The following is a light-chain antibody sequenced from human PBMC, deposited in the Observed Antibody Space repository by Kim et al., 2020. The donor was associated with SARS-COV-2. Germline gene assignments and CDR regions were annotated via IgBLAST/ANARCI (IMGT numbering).Light chain of an antibody. CDR3: ATWDDSLDAWV. CDR2: RDN. J-gene: IGLJ3*02. V-gene: IGLV1-44*01. CDR1: NSNIAVNA. Sequence: QSVLTQPPSASGTPGQRVTISCSGSNSNIAVNAVHWYQQLPGTAPKLLIYRDNQRPSGVPDRFSASKSGTSASPALSGLLSEDEADYYCATWDDSLDAWVFGGGTQLTVL.